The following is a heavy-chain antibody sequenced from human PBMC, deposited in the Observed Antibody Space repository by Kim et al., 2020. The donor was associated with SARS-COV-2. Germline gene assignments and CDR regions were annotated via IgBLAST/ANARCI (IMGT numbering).Heavy chain of an antibody. Sequence: VRGPFTISRDNSKNTLYMQRNSLRGEDTAVYYCAKSVEVVPAGMNSGSDYWGQGTLVTVSS. D-gene: IGHD2-2*01. CDR3: AKSVEVVPAGMNSGSDY. V-gene: IGHV3-23*01. J-gene: IGHJ4*02.